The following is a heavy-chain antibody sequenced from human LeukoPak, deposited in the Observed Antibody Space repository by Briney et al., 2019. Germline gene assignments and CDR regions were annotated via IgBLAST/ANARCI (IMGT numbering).Heavy chain of an antibody. V-gene: IGHV3-7*01. CDR2: IKEDGNEK. Sequence: RGSLRLSCTASGFAFTTHWMSWVRQAPGKGLEWVANIKEDGNEKNYVDSVRGRFTISRDNAKNSLFLQMSNLRAEDTALYYCAIDGWRAINYWGQGTLVTVSS. J-gene: IGHJ4*02. CDR3: AIDGWRAINY. CDR1: GFAFTTHW. D-gene: IGHD5-24*01.